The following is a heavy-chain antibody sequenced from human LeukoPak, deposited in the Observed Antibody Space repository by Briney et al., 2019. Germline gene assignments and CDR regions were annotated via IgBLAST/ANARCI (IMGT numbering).Heavy chain of an antibody. Sequence: GGSLRLSCAASGFTFSSYAMTWVRRAPGKGRLWVSTISVSGENTYYADSVKGRFTISRDISKSTLYLQMNRLRDEDTALYYCAKYGSGTYYNGLHWGQGTLVTVSS. J-gene: IGHJ4*02. CDR1: GFTFSSYA. D-gene: IGHD3-10*01. CDR3: AKYGSGTYYNGLH. CDR2: ISVSGENT. V-gene: IGHV3-23*01.